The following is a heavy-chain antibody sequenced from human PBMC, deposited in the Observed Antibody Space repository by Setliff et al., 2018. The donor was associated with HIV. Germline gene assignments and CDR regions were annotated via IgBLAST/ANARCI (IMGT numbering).Heavy chain of an antibody. CDR2: ISSRGSTI. V-gene: IGHV3-11*04. Sequence: LSLTCAVSGGSISSSNWWSWIRQAPGKGLQWVSDISSRGSTIYYADSVKGRFTISRDNAKNSLYLQMNSLRVEDTAVYYCASPLYYYDSSGYSGIWGQGTMVTVSS. CDR1: GGSISSS. J-gene: IGHJ3*02. D-gene: IGHD3-22*01. CDR3: ASPLYYYDSSGYSGI.